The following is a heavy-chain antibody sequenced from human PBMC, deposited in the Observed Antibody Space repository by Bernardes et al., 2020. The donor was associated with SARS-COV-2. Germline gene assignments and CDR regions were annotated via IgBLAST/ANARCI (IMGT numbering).Heavy chain of an antibody. CDR1: GYTFTSYY. D-gene: IGHD3-3*01. V-gene: IGHV1-46*01. Sequence: ASVKVSCKASGYTFTSYYMHWVRQAPGQGLEWMGIINPSGGSTSYAQKFQGRVTMTRDTSTSTVYMELSSLRSEDTAVYYCARVQSSYDFWSGYSYQVHYYGSGSVGSYGMDVWGQGTTVTVSS. CDR2: INPSGGST. CDR3: ARVQSSYDFWSGYSYQVHYYGSGSVGSYGMDV. J-gene: IGHJ6*02.